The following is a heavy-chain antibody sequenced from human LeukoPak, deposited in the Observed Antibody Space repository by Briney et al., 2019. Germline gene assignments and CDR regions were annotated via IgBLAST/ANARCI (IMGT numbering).Heavy chain of an antibody. CDR1: GYTFTSYG. D-gene: IGHD3-22*01. V-gene: IGHV1-18*01. Sequence: ASVKVSCKASGYTFTSYGISWVRQAPGQGLEWMGWISAYNGNTNYAQKLQGRVTMTTDTSTSTAYMELRSLSSDDTAVYYCARDQDYYDSSGYLNPDYWGQGTLVTVSS. CDR2: ISAYNGNT. CDR3: ARDQDYYDSSGYLNPDY. J-gene: IGHJ4*02.